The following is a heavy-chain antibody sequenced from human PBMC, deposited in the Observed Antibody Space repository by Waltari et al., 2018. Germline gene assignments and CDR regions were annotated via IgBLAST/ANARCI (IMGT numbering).Heavy chain of an antibody. V-gene: IGHV3-74*01. CDR1: GFTFSTSW. J-gene: IGHJ4*02. D-gene: IGHD3-10*01. CDR3: TRVGGRMVLWFREFGGHFDY. CDR2: IKPDGTST. Sequence: EVQLVESGGGLVHPGGSLRISCEASGFTFSTSWLHWVRPLPGKGLVWVSHIKPDGTSTDYGDSVEGRFTISRDDSKSIAYLQMNSLKTEDTAVYYCTRVGGRMVLWFREFGGHFDYWGQGTLVTVSS.